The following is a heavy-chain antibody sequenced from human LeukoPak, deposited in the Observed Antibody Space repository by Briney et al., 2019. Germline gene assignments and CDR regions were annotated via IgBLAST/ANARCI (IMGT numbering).Heavy chain of an antibody. V-gene: IGHV3-48*03. CDR3: AWMVRGVTFDY. CDR2: ISSSGSTI. D-gene: IGHD3-10*01. Sequence: QAGGSLRLSCAASGFTFSSYEMNWVRQAPGKGLEWVSYISSSGSTIYYADSVKGRFTISRDNSKNTLYLQMNSLRAEDTAVYYCAWMVRGVTFDYWGQGTLVTVSS. CDR1: GFTFSSYE. J-gene: IGHJ4*02.